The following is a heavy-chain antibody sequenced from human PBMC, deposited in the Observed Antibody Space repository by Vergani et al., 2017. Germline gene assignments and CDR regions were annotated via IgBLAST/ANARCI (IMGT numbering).Heavy chain of an antibody. CDR1: GFTFSSYA. V-gene: IGHV3-23*01. J-gene: IGHJ4*02. CDR3: AKRPSIYYYDSSGYYGEGY. D-gene: IGHD3-22*01. CDR2: ISGSGGST. Sequence: EVQLLESGGGLVQPGGSLRLSCAASGFTFSSYAMSWVRQAPGKGLEWVSAISGSGGSTYYADSVKGRFTIPRDNSKNTLYLQMNSLRAEDTAVYYCAKRPSIYYYDSSGYYGEGYWGQGTLVTVSS.